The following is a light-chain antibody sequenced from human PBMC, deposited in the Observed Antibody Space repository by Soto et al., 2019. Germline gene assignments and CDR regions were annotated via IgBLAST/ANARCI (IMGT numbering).Light chain of an antibody. V-gene: IGKV3-15*01. Sequence: IVMTQSPATLSVSPGERATLSCRASQSLNRYLAWCQQKPGQSPRLLIFGASIRATGIPARFSGSGSGTEFTLTIGSLQSEDCALYYCQQYNNWPGTFGQGTKVDIK. CDR2: GAS. CDR1: QSLNRY. CDR3: QQYNNWPGT. J-gene: IGKJ1*01.